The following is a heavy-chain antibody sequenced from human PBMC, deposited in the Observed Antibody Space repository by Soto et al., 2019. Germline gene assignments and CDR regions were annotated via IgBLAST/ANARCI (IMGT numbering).Heavy chain of an antibody. D-gene: IGHD6-13*01. Sequence: QVQLVQSGAEVKKPGASVKVSCKGSGYTFTNNDINWVRQATGQGLEWKGWMNANTGNTGYAQKFQGRVTMTRDTSISTAYMELSSLQSEDTAVYYCTRGRHSSSWYFDYWGQGTLVTVSS. J-gene: IGHJ4*02. V-gene: IGHV1-8*01. CDR3: TRGRHSSSWYFDY. CDR2: MNANTGNT. CDR1: GYTFTNND.